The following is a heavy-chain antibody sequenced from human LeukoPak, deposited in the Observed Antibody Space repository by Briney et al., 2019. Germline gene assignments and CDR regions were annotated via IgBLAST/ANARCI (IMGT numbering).Heavy chain of an antibody. CDR3: ARDSVRFLEWPKGGHFDY. Sequence: GGSLRLSCAASGFTFSSYSMNWVRQAPGKGLEWVSAISGSGGSTYYADSVKGRFTISRDNSKNTLYLQMNSLRAEDTAVYYCARDSVRFLEWPKGGHFDYWGQGTLVTVSS. D-gene: IGHD3-3*01. V-gene: IGHV3-23*01. CDR2: ISGSGGST. CDR1: GFTFSSYS. J-gene: IGHJ4*02.